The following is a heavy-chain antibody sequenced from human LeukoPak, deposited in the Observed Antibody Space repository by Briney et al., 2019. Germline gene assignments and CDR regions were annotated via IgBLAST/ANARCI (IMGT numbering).Heavy chain of an antibody. J-gene: IGHJ4*02. V-gene: IGHV3-30-3*01. CDR2: ISYDGSNK. D-gene: IGHD1-26*01. CDR3: ARDIGSDY. CDR1: GFTFSSYA. Sequence: LGGSLRLSCAASGFTFSSYAMHWVRQAPGKGLEWVAVISYDGSNKYYADSVKGRFTISRDNSKNTLYLQMSSLRAEDTAVYYCARDIGSDYWGQGTLVTVSS.